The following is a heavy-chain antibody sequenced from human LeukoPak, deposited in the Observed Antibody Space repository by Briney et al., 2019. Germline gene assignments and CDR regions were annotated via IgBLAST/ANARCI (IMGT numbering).Heavy chain of an antibody. J-gene: IGHJ6*04. CDR1: GYTFTGYC. CDR2: INPNSGGT. V-gene: IGHV1-2*02. Sequence: ASVKVSCKASGYTFTGYCMHWVRQAPGQGLEWMGWINPNSGGTNYAQKFQGRVTMTRDTSISTAYMELSRLGSDDTAVYYCARDSGGRLRFLECGMDVWGKGTTVTVSS. D-gene: IGHD3-3*01. CDR3: ARDSGGRLRFLECGMDV.